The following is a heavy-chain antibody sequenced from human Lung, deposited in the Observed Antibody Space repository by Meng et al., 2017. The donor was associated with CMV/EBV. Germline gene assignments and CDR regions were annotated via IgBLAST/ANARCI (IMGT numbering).Heavy chain of an antibody. CDR1: GFTFSSYA. V-gene: IGHV3-30*04. D-gene: IGHD3-3*01. CDR3: ARDMYYDFWSGYYSRGGDYYYGMYV. Sequence: SXKISXAASGFTFSSYAMHWVRQAPGKGLEWVAVISYDGSNKYYADSVKGRFTISRDNSKNTLYLQMNSLRAEDTAVYYCARDMYYDFWSGYYSRGGDYYYGMYVWGQGXTVTVSS. J-gene: IGHJ6*02. CDR2: ISYDGSNK.